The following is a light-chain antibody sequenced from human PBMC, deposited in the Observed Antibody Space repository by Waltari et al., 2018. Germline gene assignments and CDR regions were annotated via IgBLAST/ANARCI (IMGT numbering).Light chain of an antibody. J-gene: IGLJ1*01. CDR2: KNN. Sequence: SVLTQPPSASGTPGQRVTISCSGGSSNIGSDTVNWYQQLPGTAPKLLIYKNNQRPSGVPDRFSGSKSGTSASLAISGLQSEDEADYYCVAWDHSLNAYVFGTGTKVSAL. CDR3: VAWDHSLNAYV. V-gene: IGLV1-44*01. CDR1: SSNIGSDT.